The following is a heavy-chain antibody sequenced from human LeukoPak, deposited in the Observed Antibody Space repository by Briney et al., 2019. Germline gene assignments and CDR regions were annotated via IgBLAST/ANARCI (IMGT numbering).Heavy chain of an antibody. D-gene: IGHD4-23*01. Sequence: GGSLRLSCAASGFTVSSNYMTWVRQAPGKGLEWASVIYSGGNTYYADSVKGRFSISRDNSKNTVYLQMNSLRAADTAVYYCARLVTGTTVINSGWFDPWGQGTLVTVSS. CDR2: IYSGGNT. CDR3: ARLVTGTTVINSGWFDP. J-gene: IGHJ5*02. CDR1: GFTVSSNY. V-gene: IGHV3-66*04.